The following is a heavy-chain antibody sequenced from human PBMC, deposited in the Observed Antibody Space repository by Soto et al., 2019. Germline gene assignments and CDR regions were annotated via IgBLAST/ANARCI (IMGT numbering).Heavy chain of an antibody. CDR1: GFTFNNYV. J-gene: IGHJ4*02. D-gene: IGHD3-3*01. Sequence: GGSLRLSCTASGFTFNNYVMSWVRQAPGKGLEWVSSISVGGTTYSADSVKGRFTISRDNSKNTLYLQMNSLRAEDTAVYYCARGDPYLEWLLNFDYWGKGTLVTVSS. CDR2: ISVGGTT. V-gene: IGHV3-23*01. CDR3: ARGDPYLEWLLNFDY.